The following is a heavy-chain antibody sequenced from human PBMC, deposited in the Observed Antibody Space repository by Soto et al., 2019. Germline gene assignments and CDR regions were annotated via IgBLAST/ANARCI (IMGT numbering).Heavy chain of an antibody. CDR3: ARVNYYDRYSFDY. CDR1: GASIRSSNW. Sequence: SETLSLTCAVSGASIRSSNWWSWVRQPPGKGLEWIGEISHGGSSNYNPSRKSRVTTSVDTSSNQFFLILSSVTAADTAVYYCARVNYYDRYSFDYWGQGTLVTVSS. V-gene: IGHV4-4*02. CDR2: ISHGGSS. J-gene: IGHJ4*02. D-gene: IGHD3-22*01.